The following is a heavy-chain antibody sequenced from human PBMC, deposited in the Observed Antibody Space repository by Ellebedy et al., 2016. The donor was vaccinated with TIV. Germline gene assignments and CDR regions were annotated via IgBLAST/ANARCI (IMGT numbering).Heavy chain of an antibody. D-gene: IGHD3-3*01. CDR1: GGSFSNYA. J-gene: IGHJ3*01. Sequence: ASVKVSCKASGGSFSNYAINWVRQAPAQGLEWMGGMMPFFGTATYAQTFQGRLTLTADGSTTTASMELSSLRSEDTAVYYCASRFLGNPFDVWGQGTIVIVSS. CDR3: ASRFLGNPFDV. CDR2: MMPFFGTA. V-gene: IGHV1-69*13.